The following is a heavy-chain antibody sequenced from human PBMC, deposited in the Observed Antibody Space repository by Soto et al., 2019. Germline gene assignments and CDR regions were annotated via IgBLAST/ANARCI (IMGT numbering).Heavy chain of an antibody. CDR3: AKDPRTYYYCYTMDL. CDR2: ITWNSASM. J-gene: IGHJ6*02. Sequence: EEQLVESGGGSVQPGRSLRLSCAASGFTFDDHAMHWVRQVPGKGLEWVSGITWNSASMGYAYSVKGRFTISRDNAQNSLYLQMNSLIPEDTALYYCAKDPRTYYYCYTMDLWGQGTTVTVSS. CDR1: GFTFDDHA. V-gene: IGHV3-9*01.